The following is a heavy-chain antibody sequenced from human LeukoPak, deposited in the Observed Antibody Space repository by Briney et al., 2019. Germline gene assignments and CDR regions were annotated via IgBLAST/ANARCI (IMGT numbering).Heavy chain of an antibody. D-gene: IGHD3-10*01. CDR3: ARDLYCRRMDYYGSGSFLAY. Sequence: ASVKVSCKASGYTFTSYGISWVRQAPGQGLEWMGWISAYNGNTNYAQKLQGRVTMTTDTSTSTAYMELRSLRSDDTAVYYCARDLYCRRMDYYGSGSFLAYWGQGTLVTVSS. CDR2: ISAYNGNT. CDR1: GYTFTSYG. V-gene: IGHV1-18*01. J-gene: IGHJ4*02.